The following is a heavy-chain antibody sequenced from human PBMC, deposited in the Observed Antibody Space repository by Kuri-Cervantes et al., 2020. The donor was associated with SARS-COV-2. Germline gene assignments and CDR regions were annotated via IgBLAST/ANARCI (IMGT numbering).Heavy chain of an antibody. Sequence: SLTLSCAASGFTFSSCARHWGCQAPGKGLEWVAVISYDGSNKYYSDSVKGRFTISRDNSKNSLYLQMNSLRAADTAVYYCARVKSPCSGASFYYHTTKYLYYGMDVWGQGTMVTVSS. V-gene: IGHV3-30*07. CDR2: ISYDGSNK. CDR1: GFTFSSCA. J-gene: IGHJ6*02. D-gene: IGHD2-15*01. CDR3: ARVKSPCSGASFYYHTTKYLYYGMDV.